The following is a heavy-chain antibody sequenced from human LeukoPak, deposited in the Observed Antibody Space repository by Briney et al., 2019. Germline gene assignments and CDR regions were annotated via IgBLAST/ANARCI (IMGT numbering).Heavy chain of an antibody. Sequence: ASVKVSCKASGYTFTSYGISWVRQAPGQGLEWLGWISAYNGNTNYAQKLQGRVTMTTDTSASTAYMELRSLRSDDTAVYYCARLAAAGTSWFDPWGQGTLVTVSS. CDR3: ARLAAAGTSWFDP. CDR1: GYTFTSYG. CDR2: ISAYNGNT. D-gene: IGHD6-13*01. J-gene: IGHJ5*02. V-gene: IGHV1-18*01.